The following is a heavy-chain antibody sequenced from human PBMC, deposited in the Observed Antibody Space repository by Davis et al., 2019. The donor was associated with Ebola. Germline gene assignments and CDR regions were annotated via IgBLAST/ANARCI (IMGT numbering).Heavy chain of an antibody. J-gene: IGHJ5*02. Sequence: PGGSLRLSCKGSGYSFTSYWIAWVRQMPGKGLEWMGIIYPGDSDTRYSPSFQGQVTISADKSISPAYLQWSSLKASDPAMFYCARLGYCSGGSCTNWFEPWGQGTLVTVSS. D-gene: IGHD2-15*01. CDR3: ARLGYCSGGSCTNWFEP. V-gene: IGHV5-51*01. CDR2: IYPGDSDT. CDR1: GYSFTSYW.